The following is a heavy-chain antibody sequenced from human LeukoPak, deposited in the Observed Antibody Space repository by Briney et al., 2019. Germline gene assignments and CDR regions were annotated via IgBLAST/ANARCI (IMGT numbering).Heavy chain of an antibody. Sequence: GGSLRLSCAASGFTLSSYAMSWVRRAPGKGLDWVSAISASGGSTSYADSVKGRFTISRDNSKNTLYLQMNSLRAVDTAVYYCASQTSGYSGYSSHYWGQGTLVTVSS. CDR3: ASQTSGYSGYSSHY. J-gene: IGHJ4*02. V-gene: IGHV3-23*01. D-gene: IGHD5-12*01. CDR2: ISASGGST. CDR1: GFTLSSYA.